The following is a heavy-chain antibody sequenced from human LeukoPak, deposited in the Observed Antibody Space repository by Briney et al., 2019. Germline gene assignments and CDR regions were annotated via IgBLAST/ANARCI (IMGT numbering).Heavy chain of an antibody. Sequence: GGSLRLSCAASGFTFSNFAMHWVRQAPGKGLEWVAVISYDGSNKYYADSVKGRFTISRDNSKNTLYLQMNSLRAEDTAVYYCAKDGSSGWYRNFDYWGQGTLVTVSS. CDR1: GFTFSNFA. D-gene: IGHD6-19*01. CDR3: AKDGSSGWYRNFDY. J-gene: IGHJ4*02. V-gene: IGHV3-30*04. CDR2: ISYDGSNK.